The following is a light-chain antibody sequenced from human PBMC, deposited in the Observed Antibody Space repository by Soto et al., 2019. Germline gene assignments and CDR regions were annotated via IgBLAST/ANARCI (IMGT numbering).Light chain of an antibody. J-gene: IGLJ2*01. CDR1: SSDVGSYNH. CDR3: CSYAVGGNLL. V-gene: IGLV2-23*01. CDR2: EGS. Sequence: QSALTQPASVSGSPGQSITISCTGTSSDVGSYNHVSWYQQPPGKAPKLMIYEGSKPPSGVANRFSGSKSGYTASLTISGLQAEDEAAYYCCSYAVGGNLLFGGGTKLTVL.